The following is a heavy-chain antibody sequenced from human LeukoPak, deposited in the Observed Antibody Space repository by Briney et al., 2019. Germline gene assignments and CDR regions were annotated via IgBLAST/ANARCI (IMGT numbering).Heavy chain of an antibody. CDR2: ISYDGSNK. J-gene: IGHJ4*02. D-gene: IGHD5-18*01. CDR1: GFTFSSYA. V-gene: IGHV3-30-3*01. CDR3: AGQIQLWRQDFDY. Sequence: PGGSLRLSCAASGFTFSSYAMHWVRQAPGKGLEWVAVISYDGSNKYYADSVKGRFTISRDNSKNTLYLQMNSLRAEDTAVYYCAGQIQLWRQDFDYWGQGTLVTVSS.